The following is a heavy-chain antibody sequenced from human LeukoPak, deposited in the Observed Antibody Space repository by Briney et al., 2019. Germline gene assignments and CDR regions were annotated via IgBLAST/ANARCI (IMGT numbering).Heavy chain of an antibody. Sequence: GGSLRLSCAAPGFTFSTYAMSWVRQAPGKGLEWVSTIIGSGDSTHYADSVKGRFTISRDNSKNTLYLQVNSLRAEDTAFYYCAKHLSSSSRYYYDSWGQGTLVTVSS. CDR1: GFTFSTYA. CDR2: IIGSGDST. D-gene: IGHD6-13*01. CDR3: AKHLSSSSRYYYDS. J-gene: IGHJ4*02. V-gene: IGHV3-23*01.